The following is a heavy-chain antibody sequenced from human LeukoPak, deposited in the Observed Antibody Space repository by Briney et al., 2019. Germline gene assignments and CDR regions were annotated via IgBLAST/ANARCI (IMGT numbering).Heavy chain of an antibody. CDR3: ARLWFGAGGPDY. Sequence: SETLSLTCTVSGGSIDNSNYYWGWIRLPPGKGLEWIGSVYYSGSAYYNPSLQSRVTMSVDRSKNQFSLRLSSVTAADTAVYYCARLWFGAGGPDYWGQGTLATVSS. CDR1: GGSIDNSNYY. J-gene: IGHJ4*02. D-gene: IGHD3-10*01. CDR2: VYYSGSA. V-gene: IGHV4-39*01.